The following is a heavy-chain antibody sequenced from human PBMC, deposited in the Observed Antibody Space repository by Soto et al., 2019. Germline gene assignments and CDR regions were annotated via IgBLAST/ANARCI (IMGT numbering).Heavy chain of an antibody. D-gene: IGHD2-21*02. CDR3: ARDTMLAYCGDDDYSRAACDI. Sequence: QVQLVESGGGLVKPGGSLRLSCAASGFTFSDYYMSWIRQAPGKGLEWVSYISSSSSYTNYADSVKGRFTISRDNAKNSQYLQRIRLRAEDTAVYYCARDTMLAYCGDDDYSRAACDIGGNSTMVTVSS. J-gene: IGHJ3*02. V-gene: IGHV3-11*06. CDR2: ISSSSSYT. CDR1: GFTFSDYY.